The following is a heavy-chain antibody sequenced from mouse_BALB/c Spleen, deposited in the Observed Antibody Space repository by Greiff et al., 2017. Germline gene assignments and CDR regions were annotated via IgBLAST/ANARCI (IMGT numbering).Heavy chain of an antibody. J-gene: IGHJ3*01. CDR3: AILITERIFAY. D-gene: IGHD2-4*01. CDR2: ISYDGSN. Sequence: EVQLQQSGPGLVKPSQSLSLTCSVTGYSITSGYYWNWIRQFPGNKLEWMGYISYDGSNNYNPSLKNRISITRDTSKNQFFLKLNSVTTEDTATYYCAILITERIFAYWGQGTLVTVSA. CDR1: GYSITSGYY. V-gene: IGHV3-6*02.